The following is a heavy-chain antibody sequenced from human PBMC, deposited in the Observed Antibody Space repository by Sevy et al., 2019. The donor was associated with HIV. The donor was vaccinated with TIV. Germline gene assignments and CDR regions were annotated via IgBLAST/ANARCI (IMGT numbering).Heavy chain of an antibody. CDR2: IKQDGSEK. CDR1: GFTFSSYW. J-gene: IGHJ4*02. Sequence: GGSLRLSCAASGFTFSSYWMSWVRQAPGKGLEWVANIKQDGSEKYYVDSVKGRFTISRDNAKNSLYLQMNSLRAEETAVYYCARVPYGGNLHFDYWGQGTLVTVSS. D-gene: IGHD4-17*01. CDR3: ARVPYGGNLHFDY. V-gene: IGHV3-7*01.